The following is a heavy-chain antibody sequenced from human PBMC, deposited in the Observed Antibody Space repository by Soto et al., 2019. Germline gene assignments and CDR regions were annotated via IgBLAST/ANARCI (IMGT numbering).Heavy chain of an antibody. J-gene: IGHJ4*02. CDR1: GGSISSGGYY. CDR3: TRGGGSYYIAY. V-gene: IGHV4-31*03. D-gene: IGHD1-26*01. Sequence: PSETLSLTCTVSGGSISSGGYYWSWIRQHPGKGLEWIGYIYYSGSTYYNPSLKSRVTISVDTSKNQFSLKLSSVTAADTAVYYCTRGGGSYYIAYSGQGTLVTVSS. CDR2: IYYSGST.